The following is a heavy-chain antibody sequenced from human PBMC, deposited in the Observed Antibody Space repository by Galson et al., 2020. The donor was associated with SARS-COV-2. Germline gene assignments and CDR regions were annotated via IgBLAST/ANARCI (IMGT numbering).Heavy chain of an antibody. CDR2: IYPGDSDT. CDR3: ASGGGPYYFDY. D-gene: IGHD2-15*01. J-gene: IGHJ4*02. V-gene: IGHV5-51*01. Sequence: GESLKISCKGSGYSFTSYWIGWVSQMPVKGLVWKGTIYPGDSDTRYSPSFQGQVTISADKSISTSYLQWSNLEASDTAMYYCASGGGPYYFDYGGQGTLVTFSS. CDR1: GYSFTSYW.